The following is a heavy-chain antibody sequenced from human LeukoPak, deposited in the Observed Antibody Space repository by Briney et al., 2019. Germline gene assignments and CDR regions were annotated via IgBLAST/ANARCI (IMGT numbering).Heavy chain of an antibody. D-gene: IGHD2-2*01. CDR3: ARLLGYCSSTSCYHYYYYYMDV. Sequence: GGSLRLSCAASGFTFSYYAMSWVRQAPGKGLEWVSAISGIGSNTYYADSVKGRFTISRDNSKNTLYLQMNSLRAEDTAVYYCARLLGYCSSTSCYHYYYYYMDVWGKGTTVTVSS. J-gene: IGHJ6*03. CDR2: ISGIGSNT. CDR1: GFTFSYYA. V-gene: IGHV3-23*01.